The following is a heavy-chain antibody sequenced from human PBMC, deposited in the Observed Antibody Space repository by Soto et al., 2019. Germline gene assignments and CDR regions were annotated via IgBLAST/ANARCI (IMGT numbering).Heavy chain of an antibody. CDR2: ISAHNGNT. CDR1: GYTFTSYG. D-gene: IGHD1-1*01. J-gene: IGHJ4*02. Sequence: QVHLVQSGAEVKKPGASVKVSCKCSGYTFTSYGSTWVRQAPGQGLEWMGWISAHNGNTDYAQKLQGRVTVTRDTSTSTAYMELRSLRSDDTAVYYCARGRYGDYWGQGALVTVSS. V-gene: IGHV1-18*01. CDR3: ARGRYGDY.